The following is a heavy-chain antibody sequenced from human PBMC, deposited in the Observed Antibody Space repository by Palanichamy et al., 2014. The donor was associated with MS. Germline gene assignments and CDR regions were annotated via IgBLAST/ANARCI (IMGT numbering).Heavy chain of an antibody. J-gene: IGHJ5*02. CDR1: GFTFSSYW. CDR2: IKQDGSEK. CDR3: ARGESGYVPRWFGEVRRWFDP. D-gene: IGHD3-10*01. Sequence: EVQLVESGGGLVQPGGSLGLSCAASGFTFSSYWMSWVRQAPGKGLEWVANIKQDGSEKYYVDSVKGRFTISRDNAKNSLYLQMNSLRAEDTAVYYCARGESGYVPRWFGEVRRWFDPWGQGTLVTVSS. V-gene: IGHV3-7*01.